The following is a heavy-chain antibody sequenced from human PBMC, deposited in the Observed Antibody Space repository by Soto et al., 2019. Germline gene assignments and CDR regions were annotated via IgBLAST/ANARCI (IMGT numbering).Heavy chain of an antibody. Sequence: GALRLSCAASGFMFSDYAMTWARQAPGKELEWVSGLLRPGRSTYYADSVKGRFTISGDTSANTVYLQMDSLRAEDTAVYYCAKDAIANDGIWLMDSWGQGTVVTVSS. J-gene: IGHJ5*02. CDR3: AKDAIANDGIWLMDS. CDR1: GFMFSDYA. V-gene: IGHV3-23*01. CDR2: LLRPGRST. D-gene: IGHD3-16*01.